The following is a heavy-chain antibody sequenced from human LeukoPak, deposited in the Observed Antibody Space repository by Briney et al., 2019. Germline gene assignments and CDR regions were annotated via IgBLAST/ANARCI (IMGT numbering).Heavy chain of an antibody. D-gene: IGHD3-9*01. Sequence: GGSLRLSCAASGFIFSNYAMYWVRQAPGKGLEWVSAISGRSDNTYYADSVKGRFTLSRDSSKNTLCLQMNSLRADDTAVYYCAKWGDYDVLTGYYVSDFWGQGTLVTVSS. CDR2: ISGRSDNT. V-gene: IGHV3-23*01. CDR1: GFIFSNYA. J-gene: IGHJ4*02. CDR3: AKWGDYDVLTGYYVSDF.